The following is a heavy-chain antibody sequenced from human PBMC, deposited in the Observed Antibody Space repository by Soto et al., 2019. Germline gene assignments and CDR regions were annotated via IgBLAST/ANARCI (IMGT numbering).Heavy chain of an antibody. D-gene: IGHD3-3*02. CDR3: SRDQKLDPTHDAYDI. CDR2: VSHDGRNT. V-gene: IGHV3-30*03. J-gene: IGHJ3*02. CDR1: GFTFSDYA. Sequence: GGSLRLSCAASGFTFSDYAMHWVRQAPGKGLEWVAVVSHDGRNTHYADSVKGRFTISRDNAKNSLYLQMSSLRAEDTAIYYCSRDQKLDPTHDAYDIWGQGTMVTVSS.